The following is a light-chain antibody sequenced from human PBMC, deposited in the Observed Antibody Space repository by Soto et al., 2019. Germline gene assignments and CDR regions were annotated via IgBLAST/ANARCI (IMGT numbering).Light chain of an antibody. Sequence: DIQMTQSPSSLSASVGDRITITCRASQTITSYLNWYQQKPGKAPKLLIYAASSLQSGVPSRFSGSGSGTDFTLTNSSLHPEDFATYYCQQSHSIPYTFGQGTKPEIK. CDR1: QTITSY. CDR2: AAS. CDR3: QQSHSIPYT. V-gene: IGKV1-39*01. J-gene: IGKJ2*01.